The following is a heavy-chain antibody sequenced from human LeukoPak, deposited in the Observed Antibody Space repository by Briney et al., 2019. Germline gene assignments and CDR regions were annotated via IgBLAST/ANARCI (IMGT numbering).Heavy chain of an antibody. CDR1: GFIFSNSA. V-gene: IGHV3-30-3*01. D-gene: IGHD3-10*01. CDR3: AREVKGWFDP. Sequence: GGSLRLSCAASGFIFSNSAMNWVRQAPGKGLEWVAVISYDGSNKYYADSVKGRFTISRDNSKNTLYLQMNSLRAEDTAVYYCAREVKGWFDPWGQGTLVTVSS. CDR2: ISYDGSNK. J-gene: IGHJ5*02.